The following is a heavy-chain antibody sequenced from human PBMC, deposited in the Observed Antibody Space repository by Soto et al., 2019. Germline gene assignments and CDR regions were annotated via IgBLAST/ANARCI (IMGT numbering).Heavy chain of an antibody. CDR2: TYYRSRWYN. Sequence: TRALTCGICGGSVANNIAAWNWIRQSPSRGLEWLGRTYYRSRWYNDYAVSVKSRMTVNPDTSRNQFSLQLNSVTPEDTAVYYCARGGFGVAVANFWSWGRETLVSVSS. CDR1: GGSVANNIAA. V-gene: IGHV6-1*01. J-gene: IGHJ5*02. D-gene: IGHD6-19*01. CDR3: ARGGFGVAVANFWS.